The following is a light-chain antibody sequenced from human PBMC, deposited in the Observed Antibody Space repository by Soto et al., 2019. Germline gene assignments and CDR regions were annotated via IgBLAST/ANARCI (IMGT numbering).Light chain of an antibody. CDR2: AAS. CDR1: HDIARW. V-gene: IGKV1-12*01. CDR3: QQTYSPSEIT. J-gene: IGKJ5*01. Sequence: DIQMTQSPSYVSAFVGDRVAITCRASHDIARWLAWYQQQPGKAPRLLIYAASSLQSGVPTRFSGSGSGTDFTLTISSLQLEDFATYYCQQTYSPSEITFGQGTRLEIK.